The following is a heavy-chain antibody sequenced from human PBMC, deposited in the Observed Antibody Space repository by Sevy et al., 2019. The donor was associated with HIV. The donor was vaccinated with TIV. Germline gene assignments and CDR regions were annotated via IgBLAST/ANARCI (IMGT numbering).Heavy chain of an antibody. CDR1: GFTFSNFA. CDR2: ISGTGDYK. V-gene: IGHV3-23*01. CDR3: AKKMGAGSGMAFLVDY. J-gene: IGHJ4*02. D-gene: IGHD5-18*01. Sequence: GGSLRLSCAASGFTFSNFAMGWVRQAPGKGLDWISVISGTGDYKYYADSVKGRFTISRDNSKNTLSLQMNSLRAEDTAIFYCAKKMGAGSGMAFLVDYWGQGTLVTVSS.